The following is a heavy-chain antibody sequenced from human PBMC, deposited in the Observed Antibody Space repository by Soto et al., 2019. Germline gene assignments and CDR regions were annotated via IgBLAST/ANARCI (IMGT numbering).Heavy chain of an antibody. D-gene: IGHD6-6*01. CDR1: GYTFTRYG. J-gene: IGHJ6*02. Sequence: ASVKGSCKGAGYTFTRYGISWVRQTPGQGLEWMGWISTYNDNTNYAQKLKGRVTMTTGTSTSTAYMELRSLTSDDTAVYYCARRGGSSSGYYYYAMDVWGQATTVTVSS. CDR2: ISTYNDNT. CDR3: ARRGGSSSGYYYYAMDV. V-gene: IGHV1-18*01.